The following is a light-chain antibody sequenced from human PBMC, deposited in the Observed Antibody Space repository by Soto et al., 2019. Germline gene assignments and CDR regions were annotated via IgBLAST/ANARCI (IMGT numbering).Light chain of an antibody. J-gene: IGKJ1*01. CDR3: QQRYSTMWT. CDR2: AAS. V-gene: IGKV1-39*01. CDR1: QSISRY. Sequence: DIQRTQSPSSLSASVGDRVTITCRASQSISRYLNWYQQKPGKAPKLLIYAASSLQSGVPSRFSGSGSGTDVTLTISSLQTEDFATYYCQQRYSTMWTFGQGTKVDIK.